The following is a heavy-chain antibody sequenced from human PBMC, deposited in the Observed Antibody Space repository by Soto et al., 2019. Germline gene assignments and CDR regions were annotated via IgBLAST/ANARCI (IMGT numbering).Heavy chain of an antibody. CDR2: ISYDGSNK. Sequence: QVQLVESGGGVVQPGRSLRLSCAASGFTFSSYAMHWVRQAPGKGLEWVAVISYDGSNKYYADSVKGRFTISRDNSKKTVVTKNNSLKGGDTAVYYCARINYYDSSGYFQTPWFDPWGQGTLVTVSS. V-gene: IGHV3-30-3*01. CDR3: ARINYYDSSGYFQTPWFDP. CDR1: GFTFSSYA. J-gene: IGHJ5*02. D-gene: IGHD3-22*01.